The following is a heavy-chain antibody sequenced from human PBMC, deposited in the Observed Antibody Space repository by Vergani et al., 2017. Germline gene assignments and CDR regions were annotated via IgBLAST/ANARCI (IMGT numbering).Heavy chain of an antibody. CDR2: IYYSGST. CDR1: GGSISSSSYY. Sequence: QLQLQESGPGLVKPSETLSLTCTVSGGSISSSSYYWGWIRQPPGKGLEWIGSIYYSGSTYYNPSLKIPVTISVDTSKNQFSLKLSSVTAADTAVYYCARPKYYYDSSGYYIADGGQGTLVTVSS. V-gene: IGHV4-39*01. J-gene: IGHJ4*02. D-gene: IGHD3-22*01. CDR3: ARPKYYYDSSGYYIAD.